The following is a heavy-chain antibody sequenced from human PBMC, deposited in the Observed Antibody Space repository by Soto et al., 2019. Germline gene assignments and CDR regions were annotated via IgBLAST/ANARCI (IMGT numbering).Heavy chain of an antibody. V-gene: IGHV3-30*03. Sequence: PGGSLRLSCGTSGFSFSSYVLHWVRQAPGKGLEWVAVLSYYERDKYYADSVKGRFTISRDNSKNTLYLQMNSLRAEDTAVYYCAREGSGDAYNAGGAMDYRGQGTLVTVSS. CDR3: AREGSGDAYNAGGAMDY. CDR2: LSYYERDK. CDR1: GFSFSSYV. J-gene: IGHJ4*02. D-gene: IGHD2-2*01.